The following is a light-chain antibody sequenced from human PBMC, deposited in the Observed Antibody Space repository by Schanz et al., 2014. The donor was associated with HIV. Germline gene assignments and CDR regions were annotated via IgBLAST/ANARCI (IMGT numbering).Light chain of an antibody. CDR3: QQYGSSPWT. V-gene: IGKV3-20*01. Sequence: ETVLTQSPGTLSLSPGERATLSCRASQSVSNTFLAWYQQTLGQAPRLLIYGASSRAAGIPDRFSGSGSGTDFTLTISRLEPEDFAVYYCQQYGSSPWTFGQGTKVEIK. J-gene: IGKJ1*01. CDR2: GAS. CDR1: QSVSNTF.